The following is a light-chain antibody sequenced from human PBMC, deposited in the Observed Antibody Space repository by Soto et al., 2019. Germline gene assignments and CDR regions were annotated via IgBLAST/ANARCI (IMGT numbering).Light chain of an antibody. J-gene: IGKJ2*01. Sequence: EIVMTQSPATLSVSPGERATLSCRASQSISSNLAWYQQKPGQAPRLLISGASTRATGIPARFSGSGSGTDFTLTISSLQSEDFAVYYCQQRSNWPMYTFGQGTKLEIK. CDR1: QSISSN. CDR3: QQRSNWPMYT. CDR2: GAS. V-gene: IGKV3-15*01.